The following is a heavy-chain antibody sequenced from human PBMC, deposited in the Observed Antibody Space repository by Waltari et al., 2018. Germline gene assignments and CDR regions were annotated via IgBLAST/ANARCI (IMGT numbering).Heavy chain of an antibody. D-gene: IGHD4-17*01. V-gene: IGHV4-59*01. CDR2: IYYRGST. J-gene: IGHJ4*02. Sequence: QVQLQESGPGLVKPSETLSLTCTVSGGSISSYYWSWIRQPPGKGLEWIWYIYYRGSTNYNPSLKSRVTISVDTSKNQFSLKLSSVTAADTAVYYCARGLDDYGDYAALDYWGQGTLVTVSS. CDR1: GGSISSYY. CDR3: ARGLDDYGDYAALDY.